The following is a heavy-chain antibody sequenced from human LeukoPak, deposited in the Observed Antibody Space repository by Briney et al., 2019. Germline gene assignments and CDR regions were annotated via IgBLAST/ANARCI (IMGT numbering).Heavy chain of an antibody. CDR1: GFTFSSYG. Sequence: GRSLRLSCAASGFTFSSYGMHWVRQAPGKGLEWVAVISYDGSNKYYADSVKGRFTISRDNSKNTLYLQMNSLRAEDTAVYYCARDYYDSSGYYWYGYYYYYMDVWGKGTTVTVSS. CDR3: ARDYYDSSGYYWYGYYYYYMDV. D-gene: IGHD3-22*01. CDR2: ISYDGSNK. V-gene: IGHV3-30*03. J-gene: IGHJ6*03.